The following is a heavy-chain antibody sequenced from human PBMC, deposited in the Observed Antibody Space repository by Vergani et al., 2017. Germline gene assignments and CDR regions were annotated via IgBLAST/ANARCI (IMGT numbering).Heavy chain of an antibody. CDR2: IYYSGST. V-gene: IGHV4-31*03. D-gene: IGHD2-2*01. CDR3: ARDRASDCSSTSCYPDAFDI. Sequence: QVQLQESGPGLVKPSQTLSLTCTVSGGSISSGGYYWSWIRPHPGKGLEWIGYIYYSGSTYYNPSLKSRVTISVDTSKNQFSLKLSSVTAADTAVYYCARDRASDCSSTSCYPDAFDIWGQGTMVTVSS. J-gene: IGHJ3*02. CDR1: GGSISSGGYY.